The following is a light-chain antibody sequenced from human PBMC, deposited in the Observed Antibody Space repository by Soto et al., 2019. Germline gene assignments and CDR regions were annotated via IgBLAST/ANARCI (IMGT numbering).Light chain of an antibody. J-gene: IGLJ1*01. CDR3: QSYDSSLMALYV. Sequence: QSVLTQPPSVSGAPGQRVTISCTGSSSNIGAGYDVHWYQQLPGTAPKLLIYGNSNRPSGVPDRFSGSKSGTSASLAITGLQAEDDADYYCQSYDSSLMALYVFGTGNKVTVL. CDR1: SSNIGAGYD. V-gene: IGLV1-40*01. CDR2: GNS.